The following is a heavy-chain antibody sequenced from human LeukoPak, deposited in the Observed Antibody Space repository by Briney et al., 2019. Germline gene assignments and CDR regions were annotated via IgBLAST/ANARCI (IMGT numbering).Heavy chain of an antibody. CDR2: SSAYNGNT. V-gene: IGHV1-18*01. D-gene: IGHD6-19*01. CDR3: ARDQDSSGWSEADAFDI. CDR1: GYTLTSYG. Sequence: APVKVSCKASGYTLTSYGISWVRQAPGQGLEWMGWSSAYNGNTNYAQKLQGRVTMTTDTSTSTAYMGLRSLRSDDTAVYYCARDQDSSGWSEADAFDIWGQGTMVTVSS. J-gene: IGHJ3*02.